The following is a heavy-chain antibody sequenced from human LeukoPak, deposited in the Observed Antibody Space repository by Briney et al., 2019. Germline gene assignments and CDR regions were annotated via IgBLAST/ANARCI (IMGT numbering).Heavy chain of an antibody. V-gene: IGHV3-23*01. CDR1: GFTFSSSA. CDR2: ISGSGDST. J-gene: IGHJ4*02. CDR3: AKGMSGSCYSGLHC. D-gene: IGHD2-21*01. Sequence: GSLRLSCAASGFTFSSSAMTWVRQAPGKGLEWVSVISGSGDSTFYADSVKGRFTISRDSSKNTVYLQMNSLRAGDTAIYYCAKGMSGSCYSGLHCWGQGTLVTVSS.